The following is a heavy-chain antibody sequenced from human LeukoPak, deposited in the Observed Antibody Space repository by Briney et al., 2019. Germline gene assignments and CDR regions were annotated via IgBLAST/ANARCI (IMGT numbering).Heavy chain of an antibody. J-gene: IGHJ3*02. D-gene: IGHD2-2*01. V-gene: IGHV3-30*04. CDR1: GFTFSSYA. Sequence: GGSLRLSCAASGFTFSSYAMHWVRQAPGKGLEWVAVISYDGSNKYYADSVKGRLTISRDNSKNTLYLQMNSLRAEDTAVYYCARQYCSSTSCYGDDAFDIWGQGTMVTVSS. CDR3: ARQYCSSTSCYGDDAFDI. CDR2: ISYDGSNK.